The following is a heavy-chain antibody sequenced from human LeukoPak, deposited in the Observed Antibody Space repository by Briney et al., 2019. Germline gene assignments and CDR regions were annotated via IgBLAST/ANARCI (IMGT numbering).Heavy chain of an antibody. V-gene: IGHV3-48*04. CDR3: ARDGIRPRYGYGNYYYYYYMDV. D-gene: IGHD5-18*01. Sequence: GGSLRLSCSASRFTFSSYGMHWVRQAPGKGLEWVSYISSSGSTIYYADSVKGRFTISRDNAKNSLYLQMNSLRAEDTAVYYCARDGIRPRYGYGNYYYYYYMDVWGKGTTVTVSS. CDR1: RFTFSSYG. CDR2: ISSSGSTI. J-gene: IGHJ6*03.